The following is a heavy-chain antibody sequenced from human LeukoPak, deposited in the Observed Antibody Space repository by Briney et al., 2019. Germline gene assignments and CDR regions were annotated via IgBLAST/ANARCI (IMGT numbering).Heavy chain of an antibody. D-gene: IGHD1-26*01. Sequence: GGPLRLSCAASGFTFSSYWMSWVRQAPGKGLEWVANIKQDGSEKYYVDSVKGRFTISRDNAKNSLYLQMNSLRAEDTAVYYCARASGSYAYYFDYWGQGTLVTVSS. V-gene: IGHV3-7*01. CDR1: GFTFSSYW. J-gene: IGHJ4*02. CDR2: IKQDGSEK. CDR3: ARASGSYAYYFDY.